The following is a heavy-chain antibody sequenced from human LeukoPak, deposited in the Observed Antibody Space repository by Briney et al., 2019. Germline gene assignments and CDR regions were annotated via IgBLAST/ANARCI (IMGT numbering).Heavy chain of an antibody. D-gene: IGHD2-15*01. CDR3: AKDPRKLVAATGAKYFQH. Sequence: GRSLRLSCAASGFTFNSYGMHWVRQAPGKGLEWVAVISYDGSNKYYADSVKGRFTISRDNSKNTLYLQMNSLRAEDTAVYYCAKDPRKLVAATGAKYFQHWGQGTLVTVSS. CDR1: GFTFNSYG. J-gene: IGHJ1*01. V-gene: IGHV3-30*18. CDR2: ISYDGSNK.